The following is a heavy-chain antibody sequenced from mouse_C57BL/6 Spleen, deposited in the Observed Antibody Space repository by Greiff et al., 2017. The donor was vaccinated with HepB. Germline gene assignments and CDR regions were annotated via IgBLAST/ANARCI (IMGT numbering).Heavy chain of an antibody. CDR1: GYTFTSYW. CDR3: ARGDGYYYAMDY. V-gene: IGHV1-52*01. D-gene: IGHD2-3*01. Sequence: QVQLQQPGAELVRPGSSVKLSCKASGYTFTSYWMHWVKQRPIQGLEWIGNIDPSDSETHYNQKFKDKATLTVDKSSSTAYMQLSSLTSKDSAVYYCARGDGYYYAMDYWGQGTSVTVSS. CDR2: IDPSDSET. J-gene: IGHJ4*01.